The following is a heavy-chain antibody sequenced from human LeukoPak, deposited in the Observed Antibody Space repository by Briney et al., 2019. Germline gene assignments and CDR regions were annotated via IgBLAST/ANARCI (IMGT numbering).Heavy chain of an antibody. V-gene: IGHV1-2*02. J-gene: IGHJ4*02. CDR2: INPNSGGT. CDR1: GYTFTGYY. CDR3: ARANQSPGGYSYGYGPYYFDY. Sequence: GASVKVSCKASGYTFTGYYMHWVRQAPGQGLEWMGWINPNSGGTNYAQKFQGRVTMTRDTSISTAYMELSRLRSDDTAVYYCARANQSPGGYSYGYGPYYFDYWGQGTLVTVSS. D-gene: IGHD5-18*01.